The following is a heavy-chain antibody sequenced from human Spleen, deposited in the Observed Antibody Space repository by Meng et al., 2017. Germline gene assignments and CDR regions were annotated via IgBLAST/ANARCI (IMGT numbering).Heavy chain of an antibody. Sequence: GGSLRLSCAASGFTFSSYATTWVRQAPGKGLEWVGRIKSKTDGGTTDYAAPVKGRFTISRDNAKNSLYLQLNSLRGDDTAMYYCASDLRGGTAHWGQGALVTVSS. D-gene: IGHD1-26*01. CDR1: GFTFSSYA. V-gene: IGHV3-15*01. CDR2: IKSKTDGGTT. CDR3: ASDLRGGTAH. J-gene: IGHJ4*02.